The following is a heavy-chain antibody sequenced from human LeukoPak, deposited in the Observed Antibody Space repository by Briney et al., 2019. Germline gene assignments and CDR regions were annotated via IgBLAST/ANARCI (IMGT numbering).Heavy chain of an antibody. Sequence: GRSLRLSCAASGFTFSSYGMHWVRQAPGKGLEWVAVISYDGSNKYYADSVKGRFTISRDNSKNTLYLQMNSLRAEDTAVFYCAKDSNPYTSSSYGYWGQGTLVTVSS. V-gene: IGHV3-30*19. CDR2: ISYDGSNK. CDR1: GFTFSSYG. D-gene: IGHD6-13*01. J-gene: IGHJ4*02. CDR3: AKDSNPYTSSSYGY.